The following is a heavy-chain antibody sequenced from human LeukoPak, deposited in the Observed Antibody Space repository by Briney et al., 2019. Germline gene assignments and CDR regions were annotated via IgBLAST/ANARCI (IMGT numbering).Heavy chain of an antibody. CDR3: ARDAGSSWYGWFDP. V-gene: IGHV4-30-2*01. Sequence: SETLSFTCTVSGGSITSGGYSWSWIRQPPGEGLEWIGYIYQSEITNYNPSLKSRVTISVDRSKNQFSLKLTSVTAADTAVYYCARDAGSSWYGWFDPWGQGTLVTVSS. J-gene: IGHJ5*02. D-gene: IGHD6-13*01. CDR2: IYQSEIT. CDR1: GGSITSGGYS.